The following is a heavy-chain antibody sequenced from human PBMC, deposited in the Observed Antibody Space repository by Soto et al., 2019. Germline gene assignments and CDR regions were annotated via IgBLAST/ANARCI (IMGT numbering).Heavy chain of an antibody. D-gene: IGHD3-16*01. J-gene: IGHJ4*01. Sequence: SETLSLTCAVSGASFSGSYWSWIRQPPGKGLEWIGYAYYSGTTVYNPSLKSRVSISVDTSKKHVSLRLNSVTAADTAVYYCAVWGALTQYYFDSWGHGTLVTVSS. CDR3: AVWGALTQYYFDS. CDR2: AYYSGTT. V-gene: IGHV4-59*13. CDR1: GASFSGSY.